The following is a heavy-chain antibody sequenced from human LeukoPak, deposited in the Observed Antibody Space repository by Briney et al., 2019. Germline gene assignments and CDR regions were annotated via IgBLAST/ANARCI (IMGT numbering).Heavy chain of an antibody. J-gene: IGHJ4*02. D-gene: IGHD3-22*01. Sequence: PGRSLRLSCAASGFTFSSYAMHWVRQAPGKGLEWVAVISYDGSNKYYADSVKGRFTISRDNSKNTLYLQMNSLRAEDTAVYYCGYDSSGYYYESPLDYWGQGTLVTVSS. V-gene: IGHV3-30*04. CDR1: GFTFSSYA. CDR3: GYDSSGYYYESPLDY. CDR2: ISYDGSNK.